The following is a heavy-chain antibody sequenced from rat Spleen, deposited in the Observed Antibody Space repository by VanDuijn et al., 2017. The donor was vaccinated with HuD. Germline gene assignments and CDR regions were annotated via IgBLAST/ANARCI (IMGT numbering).Heavy chain of an antibody. D-gene: IGHD1-12*02. CDR2: ISTGGDNT. CDR1: GFTFSNYY. CDR3: TIDTFYVVTYYPGGFDY. J-gene: IGHJ2*01. V-gene: IGHV5-27*01. Sequence: EVQLVESGGGLVQPGMSLNLSCAASGFTFSNYYMAWVRQAPTKGLEWVAYISTGGDNTYYRDSVKGRFTISRDNAKSTLYLQLDSLRSEERATYYCTIDTFYVVTYYPGGFDYWGQGVMVTVSS.